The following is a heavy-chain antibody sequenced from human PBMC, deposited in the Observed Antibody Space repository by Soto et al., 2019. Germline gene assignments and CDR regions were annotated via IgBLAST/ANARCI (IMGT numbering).Heavy chain of an antibody. V-gene: IGHV3-7*01. CDR3: GRDEVRNGVGV. CDR2: IKGDGSEK. Sequence: EVRLVESGGGLVQPGGSLRLSCVASGFTFTNYWMSWVRQAPGKGLEWVANIKGDGSEKRYVDSVKGRLTISRDNAKNSVYLQMNSLRVEDTALYYCGRDEVRNGVGVWGQGTTFTVSS. CDR1: GFTFTNYW. J-gene: IGHJ6*02.